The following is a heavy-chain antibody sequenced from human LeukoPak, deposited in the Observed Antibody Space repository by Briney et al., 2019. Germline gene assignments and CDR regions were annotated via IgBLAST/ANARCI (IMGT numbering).Heavy chain of an antibody. J-gene: IGHJ4*02. CDR2: IYYSGST. D-gene: IGHD6-19*01. CDR3: ASIKIAVTASMDY. Sequence: SETLSLTCIVSGESISGFYWNWIRQPPGKGLEWLGYIYYSGSTNYNPSFKSRVTISIDTSKNQFSLKLSSVTAADTAVFYCASIKIAVTASMDYWGQGTLVTVSS. V-gene: IGHV4-59*12. CDR1: GESISGFY.